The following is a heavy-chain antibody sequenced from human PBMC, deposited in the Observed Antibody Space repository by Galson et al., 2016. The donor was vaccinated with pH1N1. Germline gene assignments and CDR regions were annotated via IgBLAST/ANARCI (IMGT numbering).Heavy chain of an antibody. CDR2: INPIFDTP. CDR1: GGPFTTYA. V-gene: IGHV1-69*05. J-gene: IGHJ5*02. Sequence: SVKVPCKAAGGPFTTYAITWLRQAPGQGLEWMGGINPIFDTPNYAQKFQGRLTITTDESTGTAYMELGSLTSVDTAIYYCAKDGGIGGGFDPWGQGTLVTVSS. D-gene: IGHD3-16*01. CDR3: AKDGGIGGGFDP.